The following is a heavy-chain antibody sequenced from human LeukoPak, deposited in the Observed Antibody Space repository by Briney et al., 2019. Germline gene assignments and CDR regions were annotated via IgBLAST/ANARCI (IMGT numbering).Heavy chain of an antibody. CDR2: ISGSGGST. CDR3: ATALDYYDSSGYYSDY. D-gene: IGHD3-22*01. Sequence: GGSLRLSCAASGFTFSSYAMSWVRQAPGKGLEWVSAISGSGGSTYYADSVKGRFTISRGNSKNTLYLQMNSLRAEDTAVYYCATALDYYDSSGYYSDYWGQGTRVTVSS. J-gene: IGHJ4*02. CDR1: GFTFSSYA. V-gene: IGHV3-23*01.